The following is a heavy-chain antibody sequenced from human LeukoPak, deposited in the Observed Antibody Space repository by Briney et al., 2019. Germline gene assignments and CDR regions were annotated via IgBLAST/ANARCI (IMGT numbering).Heavy chain of an antibody. J-gene: IGHJ4*02. CDR1: GFTFSSYA. Sequence: GGSLGLSCAASGFTFSSYAMSWVRQAPGKGLEWVSAISGSGGSTYYADSVKGRFTISRDNSKNTLYLQMNSLRAEDTAVYYCAKGIVGATRKISFFDYWGQGTLVTVSS. CDR2: ISGSGGST. CDR3: AKGIVGATRKISFFDY. D-gene: IGHD1-26*01. V-gene: IGHV3-23*01.